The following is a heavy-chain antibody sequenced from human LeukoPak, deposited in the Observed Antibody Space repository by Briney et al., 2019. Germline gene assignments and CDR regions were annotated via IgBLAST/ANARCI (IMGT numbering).Heavy chain of an antibody. D-gene: IGHD4/OR15-4a*01. Sequence: SVKVSCKASGGTFSSYAISWVRQAPGQGLEWMGGIIPIFGTANYAQKFQGRVTMTTDTSTSTAHLEMRSLRPDDTAVYYCARETIEAFDVWGQGTMVTVSS. CDR3: ARETIEAFDV. V-gene: IGHV1-69*05. J-gene: IGHJ3*01. CDR2: IIPIFGTA. CDR1: GGTFSSYA.